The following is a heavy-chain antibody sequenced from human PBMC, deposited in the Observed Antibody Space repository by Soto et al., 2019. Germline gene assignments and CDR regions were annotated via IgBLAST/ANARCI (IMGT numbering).Heavy chain of an antibody. D-gene: IGHD6-6*01. V-gene: IGHV4-34*01. J-gene: IGHJ4*02. CDR3: ARGLPRIAARPPPYFDY. CDR2: INHSGST. CDR1: GGSFSGYY. Sequence: SETLSLTCAVYGGSFSGYYWSWIRQPPGKGLEWIGEINHSGSTNYNPSLKSRVTISVDTSKNQFSLKLSSVTAADTAVYYCARGLPRIAARPPPYFDYWGQGTLVTVSS.